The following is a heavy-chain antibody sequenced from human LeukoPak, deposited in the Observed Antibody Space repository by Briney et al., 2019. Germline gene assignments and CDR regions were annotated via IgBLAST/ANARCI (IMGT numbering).Heavy chain of an antibody. D-gene: IGHD5-12*01. CDR2: ISSSSSYI. CDR3: AREAVNANSGYEPPYYYYMDV. V-gene: IGHV3-21*01. Sequence: PGGSLRLSCAASGFTFSSYGMNWVRQAPGKGLEWVSSISSSSSYIYYADSVKGRFTISRDNAKNSLYLQMNSLRAEDTAVYYCAREAVNANSGYEPPYYYYMDVWGKGTTVTVSS. CDR1: GFTFSSYG. J-gene: IGHJ6*03.